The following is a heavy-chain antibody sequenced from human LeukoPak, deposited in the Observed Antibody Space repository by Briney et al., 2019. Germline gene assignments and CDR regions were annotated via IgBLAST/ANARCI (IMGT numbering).Heavy chain of an antibody. D-gene: IGHD3-22*01. Sequence: ASVKVSCKASGYTFTNYGISWVRQAPGQGLEWMGWISGYNGETNNAQKIQGRVTMTTDTSTSTAYMELRSLRSDDTAVYYCARDRWYDKSDYYYNLDHWGQGTLVTGSS. CDR3: ARDRWYDKSDYYYNLDH. J-gene: IGHJ4*02. CDR2: ISGYNGET. V-gene: IGHV1-18*01. CDR1: GYTFTNYG.